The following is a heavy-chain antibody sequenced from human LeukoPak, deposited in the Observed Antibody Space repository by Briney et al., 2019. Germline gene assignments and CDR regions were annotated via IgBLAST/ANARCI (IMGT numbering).Heavy chain of an antibody. J-gene: IGHJ6*03. V-gene: IGHV3-48*01. D-gene: IGHD3-16*01. CDR2: ISGGSSTI. CDR1: GFTFSIYS. CDR3: ARGGGTMIIGWGPPGYMDG. Sequence: GGSLRLSCAASGFTFSIYSMNWVRQAPGKGLEWVSYISGGSSTIYYADSVKGRFTISRDNAKNSLYLQMNSLRAEDTAVYYCARGGGTMIIGWGPPGYMDGWGKGTTVTVSS.